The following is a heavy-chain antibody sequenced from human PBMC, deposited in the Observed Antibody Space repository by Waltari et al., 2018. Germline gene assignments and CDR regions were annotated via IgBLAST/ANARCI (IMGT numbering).Heavy chain of an antibody. D-gene: IGHD6-19*01. CDR1: GSTFTNYG. CDR3: GRVALGSGFGPYFYYGMDV. J-gene: IGHJ6*02. Sequence: QVQLVQSGAEVEKPGASVRVSCRASGSTFTNYGIRWVRQVPGQGLEWMGWISAYNGITNYAQRLQGRVTLTTDTSTSTAYLDLRSLKSDDTAIYYCGRVALGSGFGPYFYYGMDVWGQGTTVTVSS. V-gene: IGHV1-18*04. CDR2: ISAYNGIT.